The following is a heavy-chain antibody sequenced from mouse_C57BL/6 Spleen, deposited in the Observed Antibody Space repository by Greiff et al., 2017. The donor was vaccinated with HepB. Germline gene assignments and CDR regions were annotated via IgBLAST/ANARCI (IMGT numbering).Heavy chain of an antibody. CDR2: IYPGSGST. J-gene: IGHJ1*03. V-gene: IGHV1-55*01. CDR1: GYTFTSYW. D-gene: IGHD1-1*01. Sequence: QVQLQQPGAELVKPGASVKMSCKASGYTFTSYWITWVKQRPGQGLEWIGDIYPGSGSTNYNEKFKSKATLTVDTSSSTAYMQLSSLTSEDSAVYYCASKGLYYGSWWYFDVWGTGTTVTVSS. CDR3: ASKGLYYGSWWYFDV.